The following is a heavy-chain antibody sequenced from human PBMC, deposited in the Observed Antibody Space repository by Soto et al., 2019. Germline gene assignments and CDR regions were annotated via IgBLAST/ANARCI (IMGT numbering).Heavy chain of an antibody. J-gene: IGHJ5*02. CDR2: IYYSGST. CDR3: ARDCPDSSGIRAPGWFDP. CDR1: GGSISSGGYN. V-gene: IGHV4-31*03. D-gene: IGHD3-22*01. Sequence: QVQLQESGPGLVKPSQTLSLTCTVSGGSISSGGYNWSWIRQHPGKGLEWIGYIYYSGSTYYNPSLKSRVTISVDTSKNQFSLKLSSVTAADTAVYYCARDCPDSSGIRAPGWFDPWGQGTLVTVSS.